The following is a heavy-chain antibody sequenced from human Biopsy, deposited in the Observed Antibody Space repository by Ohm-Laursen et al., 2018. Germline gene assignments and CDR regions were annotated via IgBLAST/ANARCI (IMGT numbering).Heavy chain of an antibody. CDR2: IGSDARST. J-gene: IGHJ4*02. CDR3: ARAGPYYSDF. Sequence: SLRLSCSASVFIFSDYSMNWVRQAPGKGLERVSSIGSDARSTLYADSVQGRFTISRDNSKNTLYLQIDNLRAEDTALYYCARAGPYYSDFWGQGTLVTVSS. V-gene: IGHV3-23*01. CDR1: VFIFSDYS.